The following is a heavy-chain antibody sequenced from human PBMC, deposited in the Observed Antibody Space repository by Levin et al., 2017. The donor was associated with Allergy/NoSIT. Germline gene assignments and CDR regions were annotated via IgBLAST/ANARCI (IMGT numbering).Heavy chain of an antibody. Sequence: GESLKISCTASGFTFSNYAMSWVRQAPGEGLEWVSAISGSGGTTYYADSVKGRFTISRDNSKNTLYLQMNGLRAEDTAVYYCARKGPPRDAFDIWGQGTMVTASS. CDR3: ARKGPPRDAFDI. V-gene: IGHV3-23*01. CDR1: GFTFSNYA. CDR2: ISGSGGTT. J-gene: IGHJ3*02.